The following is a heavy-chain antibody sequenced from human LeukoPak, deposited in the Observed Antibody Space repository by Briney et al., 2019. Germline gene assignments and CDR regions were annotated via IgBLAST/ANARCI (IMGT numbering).Heavy chain of an antibody. CDR3: TTTTRGWYGVGDY. Sequence: SETLSLTCTVSGGSISSSLYYWGWIRQAPGKGLEWIGSFYYSGSTYYNASLKSRVTISVDTSKSQFSLKLNSVTATDTAVYYCTTTTRGWYGVGDYWGQGTLVTVSS. D-gene: IGHD6-19*01. J-gene: IGHJ4*02. CDR2: FYYSGST. V-gene: IGHV4-39*01. CDR1: GGSISSSLYY.